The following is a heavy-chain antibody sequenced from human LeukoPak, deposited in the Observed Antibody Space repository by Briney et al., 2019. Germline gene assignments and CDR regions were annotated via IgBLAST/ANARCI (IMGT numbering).Heavy chain of an antibody. CDR2: IIPIFGTA. Sequence: SVKVSCKSSVGTFSSYAISWVPQAPGQGLEGMGGIIPIFGTAIYAQKFQGRVTITTDESTSTAYMELSSLRSEDTAVYYCAGDPRGFGELSYYWGQGTLVTVSS. CDR3: AGDPRGFGELSYY. V-gene: IGHV1-69*05. CDR1: VGTFSSYA. D-gene: IGHD3-10*01. J-gene: IGHJ4*02.